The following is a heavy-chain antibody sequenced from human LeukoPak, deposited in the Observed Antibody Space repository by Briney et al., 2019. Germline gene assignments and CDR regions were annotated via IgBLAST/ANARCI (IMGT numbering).Heavy chain of an antibody. V-gene: IGHV4-38-2*02. CDR2: IYYSGST. Sequence: SETLSLTCTVSGYSISSGYYWGWIRQPPGNGLEWIGSIYYSGSTYYNPSLKSRVTISVDTSKNQFSLKLSSVTAADTAVYYCARHVTRLWFGPLDYWGQGTLVTVSS. CDR1: GYSISSGYY. J-gene: IGHJ4*02. D-gene: IGHD3-10*01. CDR3: ARHVTRLWFGPLDY.